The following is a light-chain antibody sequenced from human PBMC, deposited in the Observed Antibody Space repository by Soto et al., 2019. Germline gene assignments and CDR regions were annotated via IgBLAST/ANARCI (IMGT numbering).Light chain of an antibody. CDR3: AAWDDSLSGHYV. CDR1: SSNIGAGYD. V-gene: IGLV1-47*01. J-gene: IGLJ1*01. Sequence: QSVLTQPPSVSGAPGQRVAISCTGSSSNIGAGYDVHWYQQLPGTAPKLLIYSNNQRPSGVPDRFSGSKSGTSASLGISGLRSEDEADYYCAAWDDSLSGHYVFGTGTKVTVL. CDR2: SNN.